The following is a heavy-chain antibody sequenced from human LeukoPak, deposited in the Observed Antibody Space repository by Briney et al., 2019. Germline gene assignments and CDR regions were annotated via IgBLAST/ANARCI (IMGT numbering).Heavy chain of an antibody. CDR2: IYPGDSDT. J-gene: IGHJ6*02. D-gene: IGHD3-10*01. CDR1: GYSFTSYW. V-gene: IGHV5-51*01. Sequence: GESLKISCKGSGYSFTSYWIGWVRQMPGKGLEWMGIIYPGDSDTRYSPSFQGQVTISADKSISTAYLQWSSLKASDTAMYYCARQAGLWFGELFVDVWGQGTTVTVSS. CDR3: ARQAGLWFGELFVDV.